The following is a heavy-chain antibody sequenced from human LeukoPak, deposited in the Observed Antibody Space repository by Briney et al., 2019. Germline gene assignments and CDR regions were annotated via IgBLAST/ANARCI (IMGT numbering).Heavy chain of an antibody. V-gene: IGHV3-15*01. Sequence: GRSLRLSCAASGFTFSNAWMSWVRQAPGKGLEWVGRIKSKTDGGTTDYAAPVKGRFTISRDDSKNTLYLQMNSLKTEDTAVYYCTTRPGSIVPAAINWYFDLWGRGTLVTVSS. CDR3: TTRPGSIVPAAINWYFDL. D-gene: IGHD2-2*01. CDR2: IKSKTDGGTT. CDR1: GFTFSNAW. J-gene: IGHJ2*01.